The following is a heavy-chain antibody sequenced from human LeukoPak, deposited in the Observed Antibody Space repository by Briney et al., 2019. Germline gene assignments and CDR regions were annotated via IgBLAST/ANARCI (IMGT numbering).Heavy chain of an antibody. J-gene: IGHJ4*02. Sequence: SETVSLTCAVYGGSFSGYYWSWIRQPPGKGLEWIGEINHSGSTNYNPSLKSRVTISVDTSKNQFSLKLSSVTAADTAVYYCARGRGIRGLGYWGQGTLVTVSS. CDR1: GGSFSGYY. V-gene: IGHV4-34*01. CDR3: ARGRGIRGLGY. CDR2: INHSGST. D-gene: IGHD6-13*01.